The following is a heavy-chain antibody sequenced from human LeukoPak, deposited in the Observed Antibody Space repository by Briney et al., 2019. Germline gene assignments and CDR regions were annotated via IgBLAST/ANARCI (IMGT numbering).Heavy chain of an antibody. CDR2: IHYSGST. J-gene: IGHJ5*02. D-gene: IGHD6-6*01. CDR1: GGPISIYY. CDR3: ARDRITARQNWFDP. V-gene: IGHV4-59*01. Sequence: SETLSLTCTVSGGPISIYYWSWIRQPPGKGLEWIGYIHYSGSTNYNPSLKNRVTISVDTSKNQFSLRLSSVTAADTAVYYCARDRITARQNWFDPWGQGTLVTVSS.